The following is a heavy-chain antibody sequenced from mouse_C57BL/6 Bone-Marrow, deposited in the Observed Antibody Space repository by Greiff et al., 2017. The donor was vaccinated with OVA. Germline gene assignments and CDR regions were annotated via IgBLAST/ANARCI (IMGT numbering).Heavy chain of an antibody. J-gene: IGHJ4*01. D-gene: IGHD1-1*01. CDR3: ARESLLRYHAMDY. Sequence: VKLVESGAELARPGASVKLSCKASGYTFTSYGISWVKQRTGQGLEWIGEIYPRSGNTYYNEKFKGKATLTADKSSSTAYMELRSLTSEDSAVYFCARESLLRYHAMDYWGQGTSVTVSS. V-gene: IGHV1-81*01. CDR2: IYPRSGNT. CDR1: GYTFTSYG.